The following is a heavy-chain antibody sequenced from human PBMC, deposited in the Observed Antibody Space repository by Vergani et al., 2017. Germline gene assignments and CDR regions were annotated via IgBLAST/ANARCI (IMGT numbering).Heavy chain of an antibody. D-gene: IGHD2-15*01. CDR3: TSPYCSGGSCYSTYYYYYMDV. CDR2: IKSKTDGGTT. Sequence: EVQLVESGGGLVKPGGSLRLSCAASGFTFSNAWMSWVRQAPGKGLEWVGRIKSKTDGGTTDYAAPVKGRFTISRDDSKNTLYLQMNSLKTEDTAVYYCTSPYCSGGSCYSTYYYYYMDVWGKGTTVTVSS. J-gene: IGHJ6*03. CDR1: GFTFSNAW. V-gene: IGHV3-15*01.